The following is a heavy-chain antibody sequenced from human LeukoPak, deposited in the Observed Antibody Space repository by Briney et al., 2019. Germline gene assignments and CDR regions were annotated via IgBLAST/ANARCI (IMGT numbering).Heavy chain of an antibody. CDR1: GGTFSSYA. D-gene: IGHD3-3*01. CDR2: IIPIFGTA. CDR3: ARDLSWWSRITIFGVVFPLDY. V-gene: IGHV1-69*05. J-gene: IGHJ4*02. Sequence: SVKVSCKASGGTFSSYAISWVRQAPGQGLEWMGGIIPIFGTANYAQKLQGRVTMTTDTSTSTAYMELRSLRSDDTAVYYCARDLSWWSRITIFGVVFPLDYWGQGTLVTVSS.